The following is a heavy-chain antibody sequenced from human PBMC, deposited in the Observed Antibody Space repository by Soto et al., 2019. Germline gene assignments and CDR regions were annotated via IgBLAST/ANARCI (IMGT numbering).Heavy chain of an antibody. CDR3: ARQEAVPGTPFDS. CDR1: GGSINGYY. D-gene: IGHD6-19*01. J-gene: IGHJ4*02. CDR2: VYFSGST. Sequence: QERLQESCPGLVKPSETLSLTCSVSGGSINGYYWNWIRQPPGKGLEWLGNVYFSGSTHYNPSLEARLTISVDTSKKQISLKLRSVTAADTAVYYCARQEAVPGTPFDSWGQGTLVSVSS. V-gene: IGHV4-59*01.